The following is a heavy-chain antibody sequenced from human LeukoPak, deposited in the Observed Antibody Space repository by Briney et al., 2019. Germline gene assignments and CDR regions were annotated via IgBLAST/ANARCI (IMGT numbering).Heavy chain of an antibody. CDR1: GGSFSGYY. CDR3: ARDQRAPDYYDSSGYYYDTGGFDY. CDR2: IYYSGST. Sequence: SETLSLTCAVYGGSFSGYYWSWIRQHPGKGLEWIGYIYYSGSTYYNPSLKSRVTISVDTSKNQFSLKLSSVTAADTAVYYCARDQRAPDYYDSSGYYYDTGGFDYWGQGTLVTVSS. J-gene: IGHJ4*02. V-gene: IGHV4-31*11. D-gene: IGHD3-22*01.